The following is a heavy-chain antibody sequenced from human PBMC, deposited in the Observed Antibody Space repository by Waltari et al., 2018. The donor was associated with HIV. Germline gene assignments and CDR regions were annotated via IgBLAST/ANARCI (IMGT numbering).Heavy chain of an antibody. CDR1: GRSVSSDSHY. Sequence: QVQLQESGPGLVKPSPTLSLTCTVSGRSVSSDSHYWSWIRQHPGKGLEWIGYIYYSGSTYYNPSLKSRVIISIDTSQNQFSLELTSVTAADTAVYYCARDSGLYGTYSHGMDVWGQGTTVTVSS. D-gene: IGHD4-17*01. CDR2: IYYSGST. CDR3: ARDSGLYGTYSHGMDV. V-gene: IGHV4-31*03. J-gene: IGHJ6*02.